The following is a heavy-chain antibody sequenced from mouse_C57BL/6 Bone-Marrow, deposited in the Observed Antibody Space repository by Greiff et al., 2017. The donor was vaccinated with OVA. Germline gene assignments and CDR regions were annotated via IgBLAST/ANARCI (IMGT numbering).Heavy chain of an antibody. Sequence: VQLQQSGAELVRPGASVTLSCKASGYTFTDYEMHWVKQTPVHGLEWIGAIDPETGGTAYNQKFKGKAILTADKSSSTAYMERRSLTSEDSAVYYCTRGSTTVSDYWGQGTTLTVSS. J-gene: IGHJ2*01. CDR1: GYTFTDYE. CDR2: IDPETGGT. V-gene: IGHV1-15*01. CDR3: TRGSTTVSDY. D-gene: IGHD1-1*01.